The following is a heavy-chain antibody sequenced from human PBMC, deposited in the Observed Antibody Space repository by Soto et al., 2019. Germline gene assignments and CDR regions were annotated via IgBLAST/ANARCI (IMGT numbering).Heavy chain of an antibody. Sequence: GGSQRLSCAASGFTCSSYGMHWVRQAPGKGLEWVAVISYDGSNKYYADSVKGRFTISRDNSKNTLYLQMNSLRAEATAVYYCAKESIDTAMVHLDYYYGMDVWGQGTTVTVSS. CDR1: GFTCSSYG. V-gene: IGHV3-30*18. CDR2: ISYDGSNK. D-gene: IGHD5-18*01. J-gene: IGHJ6*02. CDR3: AKESIDTAMVHLDYYYGMDV.